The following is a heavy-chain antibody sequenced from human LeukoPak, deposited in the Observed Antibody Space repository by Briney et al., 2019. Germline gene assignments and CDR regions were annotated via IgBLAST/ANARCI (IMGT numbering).Heavy chain of an antibody. CDR2: VSGRDDSI. CDR1: GFTFSNYS. Sequence: GGSLRLSCAASGFTFSNYSMSWVRQAPGKGLEWVSYVSGRDDSIYYADSVKGRFTISRDNSKNTLYLQMNSLRAEDTAVYYCAKWGDYDILTGYYDSDYWGQGALVTVSS. J-gene: IGHJ4*02. V-gene: IGHV3-23*01. CDR3: AKWGDYDILTGYYDSDY. D-gene: IGHD3-9*01.